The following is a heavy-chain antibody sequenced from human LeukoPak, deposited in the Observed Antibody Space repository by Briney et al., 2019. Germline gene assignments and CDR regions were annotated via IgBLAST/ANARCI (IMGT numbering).Heavy chain of an antibody. Sequence: GGSLRLSCAASGFTFNSFVMSWVRQAPGKELEWVSLISRGGDTTYYADSVKGRFTVSRDNSKNTLYLQMTSLRDEDTALYYCAKTSRAYSNYDSPYDYWGQGTLVTVSS. D-gene: IGHD4-11*01. CDR3: AKTSRAYSNYDSPYDY. CDR2: ISRGGDTT. V-gene: IGHV3-23*01. J-gene: IGHJ4*02. CDR1: GFTFNSFV.